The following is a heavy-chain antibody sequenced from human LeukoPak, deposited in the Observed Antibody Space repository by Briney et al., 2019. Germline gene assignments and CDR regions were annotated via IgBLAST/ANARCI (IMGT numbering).Heavy chain of an antibody. Sequence: IIPIFGTANYAQKFQGRVTITTDESTSTAYMELSSLRSEDTAVYYCASTRTLSTTWFDPWGQGTLVTVSS. D-gene: IGHD2-2*01. CDR2: IIPIFGTA. V-gene: IGHV1-69*05. CDR3: ASTRTLSTTWFDP. J-gene: IGHJ5*02.